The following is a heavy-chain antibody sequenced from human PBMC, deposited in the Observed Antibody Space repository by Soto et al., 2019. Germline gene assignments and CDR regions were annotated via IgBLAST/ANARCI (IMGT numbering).Heavy chain of an antibody. J-gene: IGHJ4*02. CDR1: GFSLTTSGVG. Sequence: QITLNESGPTPLKPRQTLTLTCTFSGFSLTTSGVGVGWIRQSPGKAPEWLALIYWDDDKSYSPSLKSRLTNTKDTSKNQVVLTMAALDPADTATYYCAHRVLRTVFGLVTTTAIYFDFWGQGTPVAVSS. CDR2: IYWDDDK. D-gene: IGHD3-3*01. CDR3: AHRVLRTVFGLVTTTAIYFDF. V-gene: IGHV2-5*02.